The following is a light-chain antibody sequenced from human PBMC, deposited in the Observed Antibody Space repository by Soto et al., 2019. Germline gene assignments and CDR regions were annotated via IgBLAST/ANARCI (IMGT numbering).Light chain of an antibody. Sequence: QSVLTQPASVSGSPGQSITISCTGTSSDVGGYNYVSWYQQHPGRAPKLIIYDVSDRPSGVSDRFSGSKSGNTASLTISGPQAEDEADYYCSSYTSSSTVIFGGGTQLTVL. J-gene: IGLJ2*01. CDR2: DVS. V-gene: IGLV2-14*03. CDR3: SSYTSSSTVI. CDR1: SSDVGGYNY.